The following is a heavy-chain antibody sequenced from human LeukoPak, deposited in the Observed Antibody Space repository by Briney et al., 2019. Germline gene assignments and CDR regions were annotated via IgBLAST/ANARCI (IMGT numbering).Heavy chain of an antibody. J-gene: IGHJ4*02. Sequence: PETLSLTCAVYGGSFSGYYWSWIRQPPGKGLEWIGEINHSGSTNYNPSLKSRVTISVDTSKNQFSLKLSSVTAADTAVYYCARGLTLDYYDSSGYYSDYFDYWGQGTLVTVSS. CDR2: INHSGST. CDR3: ARGLTLDYYDSSGYYSDYFDY. CDR1: GGSFSGYY. V-gene: IGHV4-34*01. D-gene: IGHD3-22*01.